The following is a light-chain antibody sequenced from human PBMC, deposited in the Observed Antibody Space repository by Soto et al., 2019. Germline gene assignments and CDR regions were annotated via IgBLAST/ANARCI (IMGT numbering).Light chain of an antibody. J-gene: IGKJ1*01. CDR2: GAS. V-gene: IGKV3-15*01. Sequence: EIVMTQSPATLSVSPGDGATLSCRASQSVDSNLAWYQQKPGQAPRLLIYGASNRATGVPDRFSGSGSGTVFTLTISSLQSADFAVYYCQQYLDWPRTFGQGTKVDIK. CDR1: QSVDSN. CDR3: QQYLDWPRT.